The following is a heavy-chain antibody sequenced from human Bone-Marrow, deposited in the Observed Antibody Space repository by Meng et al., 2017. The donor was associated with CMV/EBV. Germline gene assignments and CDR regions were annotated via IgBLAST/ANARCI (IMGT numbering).Heavy chain of an antibody. V-gene: IGHV1-18*01. Sequence: QVQRVQAGAEVKKPGDSVKVSCKASGYTFTSYGISWVRQATGQGLEWMGWISAYNGNTNYAQKLQGRVTMTTDTSTSTAYMELRSLRSDDTAVYYCARDRGPYQLLIHFDYWGQGTLVTVSS. CDR2: ISAYNGNT. J-gene: IGHJ4*02. CDR3: ARDRGPYQLLIHFDY. CDR1: GYTFTSYG. D-gene: IGHD2-2*01.